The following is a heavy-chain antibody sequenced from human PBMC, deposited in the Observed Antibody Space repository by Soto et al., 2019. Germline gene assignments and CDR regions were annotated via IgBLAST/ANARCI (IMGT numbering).Heavy chain of an antibody. D-gene: IGHD5-12*01. CDR2: ISGSSGNI. Sequence: QVQLVESGGGVGKPGGSLRLSCAASGFTFSDYYMSWTRQAPGKGLEWVAYISGSSGNIYYADSVKGRFTISRDSAKNSLYLQMNSLRADDTAVYYCARDRYSGSDAYMDVWGNGTTVTVAS. V-gene: IGHV3-11*01. J-gene: IGHJ6*03. CDR3: ARDRYSGSDAYMDV. CDR1: GFTFSDYY.